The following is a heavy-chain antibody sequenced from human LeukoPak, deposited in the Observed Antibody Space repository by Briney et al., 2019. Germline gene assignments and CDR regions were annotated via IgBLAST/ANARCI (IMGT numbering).Heavy chain of an antibody. Sequence: PSQTLSLACAVSGGSISSGGYSWSWIRQPPGKGLEWIGYIYHSGSTYYNPSLKSRVTISVDRSKNQFSLKLSSVTAADTAVYYCARSPNAYCSSTSCYPEARGFDPWGQGTLVTVSS. V-gene: IGHV4-30-2*01. D-gene: IGHD2-2*01. CDR2: IYHSGST. J-gene: IGHJ5*02. CDR3: ARSPNAYCSSTSCYPEARGFDP. CDR1: GGSISSGGYS.